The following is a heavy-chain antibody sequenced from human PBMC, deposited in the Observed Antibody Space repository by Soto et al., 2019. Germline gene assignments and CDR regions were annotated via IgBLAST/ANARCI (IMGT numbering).Heavy chain of an antibody. D-gene: IGHD3-3*01. V-gene: IGHV4-31*03. CDR2: IYYSGST. CDR3: AREYYDFWSGKKPLGPWFDP. CDR1: GGSISSGGYY. Sequence: QVQLQESGPGLVKPSQTLSLTCTVSGGSISSGGYYWSWIRQRPGKGLEWIGYIYYSGSTYYNPSLKSRVTISVDTSKNQFSLKLSSVTAADTAVYYCAREYYDFWSGKKPLGPWFDPWGQGTLVTVSS. J-gene: IGHJ5*02.